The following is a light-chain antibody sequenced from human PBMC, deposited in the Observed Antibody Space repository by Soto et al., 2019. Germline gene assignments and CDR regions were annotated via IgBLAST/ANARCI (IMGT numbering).Light chain of an antibody. CDR1: QSVLYSSNNKNY. Sequence: DIVMTQSPDSLAVSLGERATINCKSSQSVLYSSNNKNYLAWYQQKPGQPPKLLIYWASTRESGVPDRFSGTGSGTDFTLTISSLRAQAVESYYCQQSYSTSLLTFGGGTNVEIK. CDR2: WAS. J-gene: IGKJ4*01. CDR3: QQSYSTSLLT. V-gene: IGKV4-1*01.